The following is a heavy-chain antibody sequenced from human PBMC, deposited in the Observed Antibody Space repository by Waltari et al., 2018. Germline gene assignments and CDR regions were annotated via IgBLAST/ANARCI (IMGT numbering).Heavy chain of an antibody. CDR3: ARGPHYSNFDY. D-gene: IGHD4-4*01. J-gene: IGHJ4*02. Sequence: EVHLVESGGGLVQPGGSLSLSCPASGFTFSTYWMTWVRQAPGKGLEWLANIKDDGSEKNYVDSVKGRFTISRDNAKNSLYLQMYSLRAEDTAVYYCARGPHYSNFDYWGQGTLVTVSS. CDR2: IKDDGSEK. V-gene: IGHV3-7*01. CDR1: GFTFSTYW.